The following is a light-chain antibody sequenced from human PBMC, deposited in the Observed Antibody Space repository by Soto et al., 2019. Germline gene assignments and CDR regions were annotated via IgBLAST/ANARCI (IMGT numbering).Light chain of an antibody. J-gene: IGLJ2*01. CDR3: CSYAGSSSVV. CDR2: EGS. CDR1: SSDVGNYNL. Sequence: QSALTQRASVSGSPGQSITISCTGTSSDVGNYNLVSWYQQHPGKAPKLMIYEGSKRPSGVSNRFSGSKSGNTASLTISGLQAEDEADYYCCSYAGSSSVVFGGGTKLTVL. V-gene: IGLV2-23*01.